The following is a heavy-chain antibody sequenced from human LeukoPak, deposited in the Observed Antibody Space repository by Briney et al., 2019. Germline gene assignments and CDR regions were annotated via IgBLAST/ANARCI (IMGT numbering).Heavy chain of an antibody. CDR3: ARGGSYSRANWFDP. Sequence: SETLSLTYAVYGGSFSGYYWSWIRQPPGKGLEWIGEINHSGSTNYNPSLKSRVTISVDTSKNQFSLKPSSVTAADTAVYYCARGGSYSRANWFDPWGQGTLVTVSS. D-gene: IGHD6-13*01. J-gene: IGHJ5*02. CDR2: INHSGST. CDR1: GGSFSGYY. V-gene: IGHV4-34*01.